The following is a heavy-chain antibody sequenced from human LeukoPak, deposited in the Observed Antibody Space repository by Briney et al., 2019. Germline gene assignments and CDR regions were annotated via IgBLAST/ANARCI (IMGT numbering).Heavy chain of an antibody. CDR3: ARGKLPSITMVRGVRHTNWFDP. V-gene: IGHV4-4*07. CDR2: IYTSGST. D-gene: IGHD3-10*01. CDR1: GGSISSYY. J-gene: IGHJ5*02. Sequence: SETLSLTCTVSGGSISSYYWSWIRQPAGKGLEWIGRIYTSGSTNYNPSLKSRVTMSVDTSKNQFSLKLSSVTAADTAVYYCARGKLPSITMVRGVRHTNWFDPWGQGTLVTVSS.